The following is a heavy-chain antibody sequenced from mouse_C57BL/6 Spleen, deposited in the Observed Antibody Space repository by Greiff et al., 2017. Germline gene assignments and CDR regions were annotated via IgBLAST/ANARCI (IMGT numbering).Heavy chain of an antibody. J-gene: IGHJ4*01. Sequence: VQLQQSGAELVRPGASVKLSCTASGFNIKDYYMHWVKQRPEQGLEWIGRIDPEDGDTEYAPKFQGKATMTADTSSNTAYLQLSSLTSADTAVYYWTTVTTVVADYYAMDYWGQGTSVTVSS. CDR3: TTVTTVVADYYAMDY. CDR2: IDPEDGDT. CDR1: GFNIKDYY. V-gene: IGHV14-1*01. D-gene: IGHD1-1*01.